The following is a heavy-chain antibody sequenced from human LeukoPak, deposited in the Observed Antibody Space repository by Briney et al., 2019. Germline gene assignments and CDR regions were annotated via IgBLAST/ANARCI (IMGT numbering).Heavy chain of an antibody. J-gene: IGHJ4*02. Sequence: GGSLRLSCAASKFTVSSNYMTWVRQAPGKGLEWVGFIASETYGGAAEYAASVKGRFIISSDDSKSIAYLQMNSLKTEDTAVYYCTRDQTPYYWGQGTLVTVSS. CDR2: IASETYGGAA. V-gene: IGHV3-49*04. CDR3: TRDQTPYY. CDR1: KFTVSSNY.